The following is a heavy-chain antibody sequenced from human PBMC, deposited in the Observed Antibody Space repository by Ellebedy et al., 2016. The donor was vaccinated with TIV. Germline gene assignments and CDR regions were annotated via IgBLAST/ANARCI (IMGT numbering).Heavy chain of an antibody. CDR1: GVSFSSSY. D-gene: IGHD6-19*01. J-gene: IGHJ4*02. V-gene: IGHV4-34*01. CDR3: ARGLTAAWELAGA. Sequence: SETLSLXXSVSGVSFSSSYWTWIRQPPGEGLEWGGEATHTGGTNFNPSLESRVTMSLDTSENQFSLKLNSVNVADTAVYYCARGLTAAWELAGAWGQGTLVTVSA. CDR2: ATHTGGT.